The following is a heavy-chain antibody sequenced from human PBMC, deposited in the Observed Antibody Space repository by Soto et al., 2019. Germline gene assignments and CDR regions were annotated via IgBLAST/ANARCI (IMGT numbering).Heavy chain of an antibody. CDR2: ISGSGGST. CDR1: GFTFSSYA. CDR3: AKQNAGVAATPVDY. J-gene: IGHJ4*02. Sequence: EVQLLESGGGLVQPGGSLRLSCAASGFTFSSYAMSWVRQAPRKGLEWVSAISGSGGSTYYADSVKGRFTISRDNSKNTLYLQMNSLRAEDTDVYYCAKQNAGVAATPVDYWGQGTLVTVSS. D-gene: IGHD2-15*01. V-gene: IGHV3-23*01.